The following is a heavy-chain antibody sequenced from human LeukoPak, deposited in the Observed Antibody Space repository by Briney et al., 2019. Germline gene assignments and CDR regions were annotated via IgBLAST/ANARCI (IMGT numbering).Heavy chain of an antibody. CDR3: AGMTTSELMGLDY. CDR1: GYTFTGYY. V-gene: IGHV1-2*02. D-gene: IGHD4-17*01. J-gene: IGHJ4*02. CDR2: INPNSGGT. Sequence: ASVKVSCKASGYTFTGYYMHWVRQAPGQGLEWMGWINPNSGGTNYAQKFQGRVTMTRDTSISTAYMELSRLRSDDTAVYYCAGMTTSELMGLDYWGQGTLVTVSS.